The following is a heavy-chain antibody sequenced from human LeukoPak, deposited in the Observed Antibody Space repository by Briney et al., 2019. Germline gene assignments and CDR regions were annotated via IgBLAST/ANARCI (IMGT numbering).Heavy chain of an antibody. CDR1: GGSISSYY. J-gene: IGHJ3*02. D-gene: IGHD1-26*01. Sequence: SETLSLTCTVSGGSISSYYWSWIRQPPGKGLEWIGYIYYSGSTNYNPSLKSRVTISVDTSKNQFSLKLSSVTAADTAVYYCARDPWELAGNYDAFDIWGQGTMVTVSS. V-gene: IGHV4-59*12. CDR2: IYYSGST. CDR3: ARDPWELAGNYDAFDI.